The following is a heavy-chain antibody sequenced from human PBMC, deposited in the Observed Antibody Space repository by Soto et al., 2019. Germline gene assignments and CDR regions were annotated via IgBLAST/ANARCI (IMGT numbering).Heavy chain of an antibody. J-gene: IGHJ4*02. D-gene: IGHD6-19*01. CDR3: ALTRRSSLLEVAGPGFEY. Sequence: PGGSLRLSCASSGCNFGVFVMHLVRQAPGKGLEWLSVLSYEGSEEYYADSVRGRFTISRDNSKNTLFLQMDSLRVDDTGVYYCALTRRSSLLEVAGPGFEYWGQGTLVTVSS. CDR2: LSYEGSEE. V-gene: IGHV3-30*03. CDR1: GCNFGVFV.